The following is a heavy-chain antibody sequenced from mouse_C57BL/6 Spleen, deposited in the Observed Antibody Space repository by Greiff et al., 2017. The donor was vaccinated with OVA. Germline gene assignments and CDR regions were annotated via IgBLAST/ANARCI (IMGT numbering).Heavy chain of an antibody. CDR1: GFTFSDYY. D-gene: IGHD2-1*01. J-gene: IGHJ1*03. Sequence: EVMLVESEGGLVQPGSSMKLSCTASGFTFSDYYMAWVRPVPEKGLEWVANINYDGSSTYYLDSLKSRFIISRDNAKNILYLQMSSLKSEDTATYYCARWGNYWYFDVWGTGTTVTVSS. V-gene: IGHV5-16*01. CDR3: ARWGNYWYFDV. CDR2: INYDGSST.